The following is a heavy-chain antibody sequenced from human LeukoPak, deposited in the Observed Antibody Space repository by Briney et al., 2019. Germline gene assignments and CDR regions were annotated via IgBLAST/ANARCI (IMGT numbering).Heavy chain of an antibody. Sequence: SETLSLTRAVYGGSFSGYYWSWIRQPPGKGLEWIGEINHSGSTNYNPSLKSRVTISVDTSKNQFSLKLSSVTAADTAVYYCARERGEVTTAVLDYWGQGTLVTVSS. CDR3: ARERGEVTTAVLDY. J-gene: IGHJ4*02. CDR1: GGSFSGYY. D-gene: IGHD4-11*01. V-gene: IGHV4-34*01. CDR2: INHSGST.